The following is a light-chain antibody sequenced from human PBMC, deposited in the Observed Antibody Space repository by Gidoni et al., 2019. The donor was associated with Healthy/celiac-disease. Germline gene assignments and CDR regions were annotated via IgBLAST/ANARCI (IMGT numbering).Light chain of an antibody. J-gene: IGLJ1*01. CDR1: SSDVGGYNY. CDR2: EVS. V-gene: IGLV2-8*01. CDR3: SSYAGSNILYV. Sequence: QSALTQPPSASGSPGPSVTISCTVTSSDVGGYNYVSWYQQHPGKAPKLMIYEVSKRPSGVPDRFSGSKSGNTASLTVSGLQAEDEADYYCSSYAGSNILYVFGTGTKVTVL.